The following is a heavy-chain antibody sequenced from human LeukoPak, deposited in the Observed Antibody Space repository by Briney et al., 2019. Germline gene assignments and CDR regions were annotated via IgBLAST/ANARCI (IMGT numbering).Heavy chain of an antibody. Sequence: ASVKVSCKASGYTFTGYYMHWVRQAPGQGLEWMGRINPNSGGTNYAQKFQGRVTMTRDTSISTAYMELSRLRSDDTAAYYCARDTPAYYYDSSGYYYDWGQGTLVTVSS. D-gene: IGHD3-22*01. J-gene: IGHJ4*02. CDR1: GYTFTGYY. CDR3: ARDTPAYYYDSSGYYYD. CDR2: INPNSGGT. V-gene: IGHV1-2*06.